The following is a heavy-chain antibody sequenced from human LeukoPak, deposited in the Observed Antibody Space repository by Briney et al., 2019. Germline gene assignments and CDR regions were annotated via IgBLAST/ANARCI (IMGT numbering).Heavy chain of an antibody. D-gene: IGHD6-19*01. Sequence: GGSLRLSCAASGFTFSSYSMNWVRQAPGKGLEWVSSISSSSSYIYYADSVKGRFTISRDNSKNTLYLQMNSLRAEDTAVYYCAIIAVAGITPSPKWVSPAFDIWGQGTMVTVSS. CDR1: GFTFSSYS. V-gene: IGHV3-21*01. CDR2: ISSSSSYI. J-gene: IGHJ3*02. CDR3: AIIAVAGITPSPKWVSPAFDI.